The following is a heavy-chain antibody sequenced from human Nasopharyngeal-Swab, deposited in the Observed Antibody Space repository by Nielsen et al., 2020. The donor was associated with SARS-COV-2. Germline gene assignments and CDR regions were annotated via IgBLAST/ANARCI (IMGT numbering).Heavy chain of an antibody. D-gene: IGHD3-9*01. J-gene: IGHJ6*03. V-gene: IGHV4-59*01. CDR3: ARISPSYYDILTGYYGYYYMDV. CDR1: GGSISSYH. Sequence: SETLSLTCTVSGGSISSYHWSWIRQPPGKGLEWIGYIYYSGGTNYNPSLKSRVTISVDTSKNQFSLKLSSVTAADTAVYYCARISPSYYDILTGYYGYYYMDVWGKGTTVTVSS. CDR2: IYYSGGT.